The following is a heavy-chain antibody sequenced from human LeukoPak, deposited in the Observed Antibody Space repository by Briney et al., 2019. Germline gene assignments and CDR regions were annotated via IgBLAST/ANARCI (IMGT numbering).Heavy chain of an antibody. D-gene: IGHD3-9*01. CDR2: INPNSGST. CDR3: ARVGGLRYFDWLRYETLDY. J-gene: IGHJ4*02. CDR1: GYTFTGYY. Sequence: ASVKVSCKASGYTFTGYYMHWVRQAPGQGLGWMGWINPNSGSTNYAQKFQGRVTMTRDTSISTAYMELSRLRYDDTAVYYCARVGGLRYFDWLRYETLDYWGKGTLVSVSS. V-gene: IGHV1-2*02.